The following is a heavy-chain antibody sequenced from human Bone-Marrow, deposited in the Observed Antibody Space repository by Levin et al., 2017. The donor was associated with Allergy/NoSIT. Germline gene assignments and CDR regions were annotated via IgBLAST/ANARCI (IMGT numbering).Heavy chain of an antibody. CDR3: ARGGTSSNDY. CDR1: GYTFSDYY. D-gene: IGHD6-13*01. J-gene: IGHJ4*02. CDR2: INPKRGDA. Sequence: ASVKVSCTVSGYTFSDYYMHWVRQAPGQGLEWMGWINPKRGDANTAQKFEGRVVLTRDTSISTAYMAVRRLRSDDTALYYCARGGTSSNDYWGQGTLVTVSS. V-gene: IGHV1-2*02.